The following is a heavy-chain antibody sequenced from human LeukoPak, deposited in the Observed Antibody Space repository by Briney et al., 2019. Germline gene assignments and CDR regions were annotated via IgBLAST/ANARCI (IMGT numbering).Heavy chain of an antibody. D-gene: IGHD4-11*01. CDR1: GFTFSHYG. Sequence: PGRSLRLSCATSGFTFSHYGMHWVRQAPGKGLEWVAVIWSDGTNRYYGDPVKGRFTISRDNFQRTVYLQMNSLRAEDTAVYYCAKDAQRGFDYSNSLDKWGQGTLVTDSS. CDR3: AKDAQRGFDYSNSLDK. J-gene: IGHJ4*02. CDR2: IWSDGTNR. V-gene: IGHV3-33*06.